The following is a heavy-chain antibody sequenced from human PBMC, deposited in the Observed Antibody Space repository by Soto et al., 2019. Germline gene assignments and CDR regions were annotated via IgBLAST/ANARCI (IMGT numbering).Heavy chain of an antibody. CDR2: ISNSGNNI. V-gene: IGHV3-48*03. CDR3: ARGLAGPGGGP. D-gene: IGHD6-19*01. Sequence: PGGSLRLSCAASGFTFTSYEMNWVRQSPGKGLEWVAYISNSGNNIQYADSVKGRFTISRDNAKNSLYLQMNSLRADDTAVYYCARGLAGPGGGPWGQATLVTVSS. J-gene: IGHJ5*02. CDR1: GFTFTSYE.